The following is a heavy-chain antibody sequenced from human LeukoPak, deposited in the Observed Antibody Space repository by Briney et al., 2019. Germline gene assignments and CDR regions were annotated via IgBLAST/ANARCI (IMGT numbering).Heavy chain of an antibody. CDR2: IYYSGST. Sequence: KPSETLSLTCTASGCTISSYYWNWIRQPPGKGLEWIGYIYYSGSTNYNPSLKSRVTISVDTSKNQFSLKLSSVTAADTAVYYCARWENNTCDYWGQGTLVTVSS. V-gene: IGHV4-59*01. CDR3: ARWENNTCDY. J-gene: IGHJ4*02. D-gene: IGHD1-26*01. CDR1: GCTISSYY.